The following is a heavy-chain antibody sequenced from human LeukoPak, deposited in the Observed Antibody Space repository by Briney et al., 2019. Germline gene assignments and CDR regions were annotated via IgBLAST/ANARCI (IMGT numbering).Heavy chain of an antibody. J-gene: IGHJ4*02. CDR1: GGSFSGYY. D-gene: IGHD3-22*01. V-gene: IGHV4-34*01. Sequence: PSETLSLTCAVYGGSFSGYYWSWIRQPPGKGLEWIGEINHSGSTNYNPSLKSRVTISVDTSKNQFCLKLSSVTAADTAVYYCARDKRPNHYYDIGSHFDYWGQGTLVTVSS. CDR2: INHSGST. CDR3: ARDKRPNHYYDIGSHFDY.